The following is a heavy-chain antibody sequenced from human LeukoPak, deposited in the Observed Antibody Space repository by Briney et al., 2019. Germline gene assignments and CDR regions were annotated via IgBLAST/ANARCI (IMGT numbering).Heavy chain of an antibody. J-gene: IGHJ6*03. V-gene: IGHV3-53*05. CDR1: GFTVSSNS. D-gene: IGHD4-17*01. CDR2: IYSGGNT. Sequence: GGSLRLSCTVSGFTVSSNSMSWVRQAPGKGLEWVSFIYSGGNTHYADSVKGRFTISRDNSKNTLYLQMNSLRAEDTAVYYCAKDSVKVTTVRRVPHYMDVWGKGTTVTISS. CDR3: AKDSVKVTTVRRVPHYMDV.